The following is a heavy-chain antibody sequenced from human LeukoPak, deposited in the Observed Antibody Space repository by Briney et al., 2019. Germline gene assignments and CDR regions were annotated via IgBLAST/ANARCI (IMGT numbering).Heavy chain of an antibody. CDR2: ISWDGGST. D-gene: IGHD3-10*02. J-gene: IGHJ6*04. CDR3: AELGITMIGGV. V-gene: IGHV3-43D*03. CDR1: GFTFDDYA. Sequence: GGSLRLSCAASGFTFDDYAMHWVRQAPGKGLEWVSLISWDGGSTYYADSVKGRFTISRDNSKNSLYLQMNSLRAEDAAVYYCAELGITMIGGVWGKGTTVTISS.